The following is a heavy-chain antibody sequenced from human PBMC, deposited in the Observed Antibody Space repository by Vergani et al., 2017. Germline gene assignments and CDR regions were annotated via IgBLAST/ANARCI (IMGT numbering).Heavy chain of an antibody. CDR1: GGSFTSYH. Sequence: QVQLQQWGGGLLKPSETLSLTCVVNGGSFTSYHWTWIRQSPGEGLEWVGDIDHTGRPDNNPSLQSRLTMSVDKSRNQFSLTLNSVTATDTAIYFCARVNTETHGQLDYYYYMDVWGQGTAVTVS. V-gene: IGHV4-34*01. CDR3: ARVNTETHGQLDYYYYMDV. J-gene: IGHJ6*03. D-gene: IGHD4-11*01. CDR2: IDHTGRP.